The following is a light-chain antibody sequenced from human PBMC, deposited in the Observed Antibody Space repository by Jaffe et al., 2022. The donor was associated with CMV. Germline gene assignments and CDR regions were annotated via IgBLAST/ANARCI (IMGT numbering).Light chain of an antibody. CDR1: QGIRNE. V-gene: IGKV1-17*01. Sequence: DIQMTQSPSSLSASVGDRVTITCRASQGIRNELGWYQQKPGEAPKRLIYTASSLQSGVPSRFSGSGSGTEFTLTISSLQPEDFATYYCLQHNSFPRTFGQGTKVEIK. CDR2: TAS. J-gene: IGKJ1*01. CDR3: LQHNSFPRT.